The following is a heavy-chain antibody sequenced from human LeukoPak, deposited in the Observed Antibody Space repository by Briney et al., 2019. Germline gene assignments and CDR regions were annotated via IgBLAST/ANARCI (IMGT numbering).Heavy chain of an antibody. V-gene: IGHV1-18*04. CDR1: GYTLTSYG. D-gene: IGHD2-15*01. CDR3: ARNKCSGGSCYSRWFDP. J-gene: IGHJ5*02. Sequence: ASVKVSCKASGYTLTSYGISWVRQAPGQGLEWMGWISAYNGNTNYAQKLQGRVTMTTDTSTSTAYMELRSLRSDDTAVYYCARNKCSGGSCYSRWFDPWGQGTLVTVSS. CDR2: ISAYNGNT.